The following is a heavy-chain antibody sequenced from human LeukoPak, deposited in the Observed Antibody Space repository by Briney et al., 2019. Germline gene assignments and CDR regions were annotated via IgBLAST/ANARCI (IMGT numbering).Heavy chain of an antibody. D-gene: IGHD6-13*01. CDR2: IYYSGST. J-gene: IGHJ4*02. Sequence: PSETLSLTCTVSGGSISSGDYYWSWIRQPPGKGLEWIGYIYYSGSTNYNPSLKSRVTISVDTSKNQFSLKLSSVTAADTAVYYCARVAEAGGFGYWGQGTLVTVSS. CDR3: ARVAEAGGFGY. CDR1: GGSISSGDYY. V-gene: IGHV4-61*08.